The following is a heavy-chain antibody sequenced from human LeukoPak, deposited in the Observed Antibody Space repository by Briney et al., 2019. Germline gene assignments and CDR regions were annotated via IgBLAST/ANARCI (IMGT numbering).Heavy chain of an antibody. Sequence: ASVKVSCKASGYTFTGYYMHWVRQAPGQGLEWMGWINPNSGGTNYAQKFQGRVTMTRDTSISTAYMELSRLRSDGTAVYYCAREDSSTQDAFDIWGQGTMVTVSS. J-gene: IGHJ3*02. CDR1: GYTFTGYY. CDR2: INPNSGGT. CDR3: AREDSSTQDAFDI. V-gene: IGHV1-2*02. D-gene: IGHD2-2*01.